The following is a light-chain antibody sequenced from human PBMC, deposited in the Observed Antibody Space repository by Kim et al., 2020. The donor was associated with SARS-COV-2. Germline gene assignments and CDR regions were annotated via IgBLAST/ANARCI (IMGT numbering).Light chain of an antibody. CDR3: ASYAGSYTAGV. Sequence: QSALTQPRSVSGSPGQSVTISCTGTSSDVGDYNYVSWYQQHPGTAPKLMIYGVTERSSGVPDRFSGSKSGNTAALTISGLQAEDEADYYCASYAGSYTAGVCGGGTQLTVL. J-gene: IGLJ2*01. V-gene: IGLV2-11*01. CDR2: GVT. CDR1: SSDVGDYNY.